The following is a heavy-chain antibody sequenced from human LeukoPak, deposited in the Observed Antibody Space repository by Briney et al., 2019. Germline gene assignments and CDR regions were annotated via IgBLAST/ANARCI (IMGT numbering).Heavy chain of an antibody. CDR2: FDPEDGET. V-gene: IGHV1-24*01. Sequence: ASVKVSCKVSGYTLTELSMHWVRQAPGKGLEWMGGFDPEDGETIYAQKFQGRVTMTEDTSTDTAYMELSSLRSEDTAVYYCATDSSSWYYGWFDPWGQGTLVTVSS. CDR3: ATDSSSWYYGWFDP. J-gene: IGHJ5*02. CDR1: GYTLTELS. D-gene: IGHD6-13*01.